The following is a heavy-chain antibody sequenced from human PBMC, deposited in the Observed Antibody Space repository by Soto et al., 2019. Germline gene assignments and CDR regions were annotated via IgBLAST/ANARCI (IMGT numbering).Heavy chain of an antibody. J-gene: IGHJ4*02. D-gene: IGHD2-8*02. Sequence: PSETLSLTCTVPGGSISSYYWSWIRQPPGKGLEWIGYIYYSGSTNYNPSLKSRVTISVDTSKNQFSLKLTSVTAADTAVYYGARDKITGLFDYRRQGTLVTVSS. CDR3: ARDKITGLFDY. V-gene: IGHV4-59*12. CDR1: GGSISSYY. CDR2: IYYSGST.